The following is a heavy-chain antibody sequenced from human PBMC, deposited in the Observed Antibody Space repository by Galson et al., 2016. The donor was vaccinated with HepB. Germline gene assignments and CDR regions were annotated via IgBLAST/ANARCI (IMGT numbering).Heavy chain of an antibody. Sequence: SETLCLTCTVSDGSIRSSSFSWGWIRQPPGKGLEWIGTVYRGKTYYNPSLEGRVTISADMPTDLLSLNLTSLTAADTAVYYCARAGLLTKASFDCWGQGTLVAVSS. CDR1: DGSIRSSSFS. CDR2: VYRGKT. D-gene: IGHD4-11*01. CDR3: ARAGLLTKASFDC. V-gene: IGHV4-39*01. J-gene: IGHJ4*02.